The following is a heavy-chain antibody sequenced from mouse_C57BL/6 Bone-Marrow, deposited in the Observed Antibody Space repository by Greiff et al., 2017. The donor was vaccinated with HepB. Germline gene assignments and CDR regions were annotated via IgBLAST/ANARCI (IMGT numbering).Heavy chain of an antibody. CDR3: ARNRYYYGSSYGFAY. D-gene: IGHD1-1*01. J-gene: IGHJ3*01. Sequence: QVQLQQPGAELVKPGASVKLSCKASGYTFTSYWMHWVKQRPGQGLEWIGMIHPNSGSTNYNEKFKSKATLTVDKSSSTAYMQLSSLTSEDSAVYYCARNRYYYGSSYGFAYWGQGTLVTVSA. CDR1: GYTFTSYW. V-gene: IGHV1-64*01. CDR2: IHPNSGST.